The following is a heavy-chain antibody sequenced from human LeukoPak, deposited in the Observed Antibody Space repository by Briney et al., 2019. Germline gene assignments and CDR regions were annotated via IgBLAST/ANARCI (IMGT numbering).Heavy chain of an antibody. D-gene: IGHD2-2*01. CDR1: GGSFSGYY. CDR2: INHSGST. V-gene: IGHV4-34*01. CDR3: ARGLRYADIVVVPAARGIWFDP. Sequence: SETLSLTCAVYGGSFSGYYWSWIRQPPGKGLEWTGEINHSGSTNYNPSLKSRVTISVDTSKNQFSLKLSSVTAADTAVYYCARGLRYADIVVVPAARGIWFDPWGQGTLVTVSS. J-gene: IGHJ5*02.